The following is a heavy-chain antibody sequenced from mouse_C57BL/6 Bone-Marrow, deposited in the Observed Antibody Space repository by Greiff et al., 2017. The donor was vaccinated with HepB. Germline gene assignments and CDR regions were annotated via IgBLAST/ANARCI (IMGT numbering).Heavy chain of an antibody. V-gene: IGHV1-26*01. J-gene: IGHJ1*03. Sequence: VQLQQSGPELVKPGASVKISCKASGYTFTDYYMNWVKQSHGKSLEWIGDINPNNGGTSYNQKFKGKATLTVDKSSSTAYMELRSLTSEDSAVYYCAREKRWYFDVWGTGTTVTVSS. CDR1: GYTFTDYY. CDR3: AREKRWYFDV. CDR2: INPNNGGT.